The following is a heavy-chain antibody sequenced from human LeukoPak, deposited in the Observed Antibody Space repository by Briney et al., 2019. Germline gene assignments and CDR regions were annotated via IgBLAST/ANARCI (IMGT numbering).Heavy chain of an antibody. V-gene: IGHV3-53*01. D-gene: IGHD4-11*01. Sequence: GGSLRLSCVASGFTVSSNYMSWVRQAPGKGLEWVSIIYSGGSTYYADSVKGRFTISRDNSKNTLYLQMNSLRAEDTAVYYCAKGSRLHRVYYFDYWGQGTLVTVSS. CDR3: AKGSRLHRVYYFDY. CDR2: IYSGGST. J-gene: IGHJ4*02. CDR1: GFTVSSNY.